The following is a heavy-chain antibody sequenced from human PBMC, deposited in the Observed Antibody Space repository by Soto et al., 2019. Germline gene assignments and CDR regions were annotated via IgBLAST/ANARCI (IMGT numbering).Heavy chain of an antibody. CDR1: GFTFSIYA. CDR2: ISGNGGT. V-gene: IGHV3-23*01. CDR3: AKDAPGSGWLSDY. J-gene: IGHJ4*02. D-gene: IGHD3-22*01. Sequence: PGGSLRLSCAASGFTFSIYAISWVRQAPGKGLEWVSTISGNGGTSYADFVGGRFTISRDNSKNTLYLQMNSLRPEDTAVYYCAKDAPGSGWLSDYWGQGTLVTVSS.